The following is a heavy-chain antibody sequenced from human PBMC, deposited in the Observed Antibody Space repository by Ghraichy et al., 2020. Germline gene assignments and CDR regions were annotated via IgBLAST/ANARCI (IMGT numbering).Heavy chain of an antibody. D-gene: IGHD6-13*01. CDR2: IYHSGST. J-gene: IGHJ6*02. CDR3: ATQHPGYSSSWGAVQNFDYYYGMDV. V-gene: IGHV4-38-2*02. Sequence: SETLSLTCTVSGYSISSGYYWGWIRQPPGKGLEWIGSIYHSGSTYYNPSLKSRVTISVDTSKNQFSLKLSSVTAADTAVYYCATQHPGYSSSWGAVQNFDYYYGMDVWGQGTTVTVSS. CDR1: GYSISSGYY.